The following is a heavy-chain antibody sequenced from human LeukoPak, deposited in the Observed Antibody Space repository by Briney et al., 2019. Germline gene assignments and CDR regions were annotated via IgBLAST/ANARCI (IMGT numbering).Heavy chain of an antibody. Sequence: GMSLRLSRAASGVTLSPYGMHWVRQAPGKGLEWVAVISYEGGTQHYADSVKGRFIISRDNPRNTLYLQMNILRTEDTAVYYCAKQGTPQVSTWYDLWGQGTQVIVSS. CDR3: AKQGTPQVSTWYDL. J-gene: IGHJ5*02. V-gene: IGHV3-30*18. D-gene: IGHD3-10*01. CDR2: ISYEGGTQ. CDR1: GVTLSPYG.